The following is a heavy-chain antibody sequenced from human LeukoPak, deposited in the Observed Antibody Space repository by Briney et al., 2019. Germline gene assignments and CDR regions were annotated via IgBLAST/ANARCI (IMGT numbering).Heavy chain of an antibody. Sequence: GGPVSLSCALSGFPFNSYAIRWLRPAPGRGLEWVLPISGSGGSTYYADSVNGRFTISIDNSKNTLYLQMESLGPEDMAVDYCATQTSRSRGSSYCGYAFDIWGQGTLVTVSS. D-gene: IGHD6-13*01. CDR3: ATQTSRSRGSSYCGYAFDI. CDR2: ISGSGGST. CDR1: GFPFNSYA. J-gene: IGHJ3*02. V-gene: IGHV3-23*01.